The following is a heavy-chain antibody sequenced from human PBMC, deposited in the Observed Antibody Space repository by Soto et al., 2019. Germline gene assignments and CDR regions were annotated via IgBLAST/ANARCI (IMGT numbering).Heavy chain of an antibody. CDR1: GFTFSSYG. V-gene: IGHV3-9*01. J-gene: IGHJ6*02. Sequence: GGSLRLSCAASGFTFSSYGMHWVRQVPGKGLEWVSGISYYSGSIGYADSVKGRFTISRDNAKNSLYPQMNSLRAEDTAVYYCAKDQGSVAASFWYYYYGMDVWGQGTTVTVSS. D-gene: IGHD2-15*01. CDR3: AKDQGSVAASFWYYYYGMDV. CDR2: ISYYSGSI.